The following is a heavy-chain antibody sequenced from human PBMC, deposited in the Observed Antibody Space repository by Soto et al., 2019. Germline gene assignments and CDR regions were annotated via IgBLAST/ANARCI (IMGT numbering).Heavy chain of an antibody. CDR1: GFTFSSYA. CDR3: GKDLVGSNADYYDY. J-gene: IGHJ4*02. V-gene: IGHV3-23*01. CDR2: ISGSGGST. Sequence: PGGSLRLSCAASGFTFSSYAMSWVRQAPGKGMEWVAAISGSGGSTYYADSVKGRFTISRENSKNTLYLQMNSLRAEDAAVYYWGKDLVGSNADYYDYWGQGTLVTVS. D-gene: IGHD2-15*01.